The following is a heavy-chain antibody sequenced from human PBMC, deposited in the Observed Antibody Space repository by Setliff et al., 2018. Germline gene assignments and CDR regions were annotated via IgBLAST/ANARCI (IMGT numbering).Heavy chain of an antibody. J-gene: IGHJ3*02. D-gene: IGHD3-22*01. Sequence: GGSLRLSCAASGFTFSSDPMSWVRQAPGKGLEWVGFIRSKAYGGTTEYAASVKGRFTISRDDSKSIAYLQMNSLKTEDTAVYYCTRDLYDSSGRMRFDAFDIWGQGTMVTVSS. CDR2: IRSKAYGGTT. CDR3: TRDLYDSSGRMRFDAFDI. CDR1: GFTFSSDP. V-gene: IGHV3-49*04.